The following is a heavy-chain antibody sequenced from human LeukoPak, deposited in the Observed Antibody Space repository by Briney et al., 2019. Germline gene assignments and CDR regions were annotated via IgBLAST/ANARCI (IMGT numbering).Heavy chain of an antibody. Sequence: PGGSLRLSCAASGFTFSNAWMTWVRQAPGKGLEWVGHIKSKTDGGTTDYAAPVKGRFTISRDDSKNTLYLQMNSLKTEDTAVYYCTTTIAPGRNCWGQGTLVTVSS. J-gene: IGHJ4*02. CDR1: GFTFSNAW. CDR2: IKSKTDGGTT. V-gene: IGHV3-15*01. D-gene: IGHD6-13*01. CDR3: TTTIAPGRNC.